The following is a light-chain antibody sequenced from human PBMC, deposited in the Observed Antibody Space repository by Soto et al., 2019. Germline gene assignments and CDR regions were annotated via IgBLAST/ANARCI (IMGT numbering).Light chain of an antibody. CDR3: QQFGDSLT. CDR2: GAT. CDR1: QSVSSN. J-gene: IGKJ3*01. Sequence: IVRTQSLVTLSVSPGERATLSCRASQSVSSNLAWYQQKPGQAPRLLIYGATSRASGIPDRFSGSGSGTDFTLTIRRLEPEDFAVDYCQQFGDSLTFCLVTKVDIK. V-gene: IGKV3-20*01.